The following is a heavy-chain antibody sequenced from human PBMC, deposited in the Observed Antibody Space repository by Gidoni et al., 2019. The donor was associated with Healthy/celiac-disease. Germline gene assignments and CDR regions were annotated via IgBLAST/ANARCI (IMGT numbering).Heavy chain of an antibody. D-gene: IGHD3-22*01. CDR1: GGSISSYY. V-gene: IGHV4-59*01. Sequence: QVQLQESGPGLVKPSETLSLTCTSSGGSISSYYWSWIRQPPGKGLEWIGYIYYSGSTNYNPSLKSRVNISVDTSKNQFSLKLSSVTAADTAVYYCARGREVQYYYDSSGYIYYFDYWGQGTLVTVSS. CDR2: IYYSGST. CDR3: ARGREVQYYYDSSGYIYYFDY. J-gene: IGHJ4*02.